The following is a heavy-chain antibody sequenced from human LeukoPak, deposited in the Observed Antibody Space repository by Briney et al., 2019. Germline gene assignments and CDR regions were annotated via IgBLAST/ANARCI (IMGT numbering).Heavy chain of an antibody. CDR1: XGSISXXX. V-gene: IGHV4-59*01. Sequence: TVXXGSISXXXXXXFRXXPXXXXXXVGXXYYSGTTNYNPSLKSRVTISVDTSKNQFSLNLNSVTAADTAVYYCARGPTTTRGDRTKWFDPWGQGTLVTVSS. CDR2: XYYSGTT. J-gene: IGHJ5*02. D-gene: IGHD3-10*01. CDR3: ARGPTTTRGDRTKWFDP.